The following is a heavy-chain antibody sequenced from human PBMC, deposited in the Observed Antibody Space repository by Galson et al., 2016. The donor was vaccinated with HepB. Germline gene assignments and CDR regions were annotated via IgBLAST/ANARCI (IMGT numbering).Heavy chain of an antibody. Sequence: PALVKPTQTLTLTCTFSGLSLSTSGMRVSWIRQPPGKALEWLSRIDWADDKFYSTSLKTRLTISKDTSKNQVVLTLTNMDPVDTATYYCARMMLADNDYAFDSWGQGTLVTVSS. CDR1: GLSLSTSGMR. J-gene: IGHJ4*02. V-gene: IGHV2-70*04. CDR2: IDWADDK. CDR3: ARMMLADNDYAFDS. D-gene: IGHD4-17*01.